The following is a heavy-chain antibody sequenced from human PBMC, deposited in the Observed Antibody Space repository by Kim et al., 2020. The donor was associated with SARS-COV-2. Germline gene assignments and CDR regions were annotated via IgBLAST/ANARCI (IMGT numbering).Heavy chain of an antibody. J-gene: IGHJ6*04. CDR3: ARVSLPITMIVVGGAGYYGMGV. V-gene: IGHV3-30*04. CDR1: GFTFSSYA. Sequence: GGSLRLSCAASGFTFSSYAMHWVRQAQGKGLEWVAVISYDGSNKYYADSVKGRFTISRDNSKNTLYLKMNRLRAEDTAVYYCARVSLPITMIVVGGAGYYGMGVWSKGTTLTVSS. CDR2: ISYDGSNK. D-gene: IGHD3-22*01.